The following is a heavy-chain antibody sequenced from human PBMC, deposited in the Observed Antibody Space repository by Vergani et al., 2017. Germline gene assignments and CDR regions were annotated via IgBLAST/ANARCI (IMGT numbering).Heavy chain of an antibody. Sequence: QVQLVESGGGVVQPGRSLRVSCAGSGFTFTNYDMHWVRQAPGKGLEWVAVISLDGSITHYGDSVKGRVTITRDNSKNTLYLQMTSLRGDDTAIYYCGRDAFKGKPDVVDIWGQGTMVTVSS. CDR2: ISLDGSIT. J-gene: IGHJ3*02. CDR1: GFTFTNYD. CDR3: GRDAFKGKPDVVDI. V-gene: IGHV3-30*19.